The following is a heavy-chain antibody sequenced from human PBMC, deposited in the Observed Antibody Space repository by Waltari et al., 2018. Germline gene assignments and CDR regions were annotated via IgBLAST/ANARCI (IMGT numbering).Heavy chain of an antibody. Sequence: QLQLQESGPGLVKPSETLSLTCTVSGCSISSSSYSWGWIRQPPGKGLEWIGSIYYSGSTYYNPSLKSRVTISVDTSKNQFSLKLSSVTAADTAVYYCASSDPYDFWSGSEAWGQGTLVTVSS. CDR2: IYYSGST. V-gene: IGHV4-39*07. CDR3: ASSDPYDFWSGSEA. D-gene: IGHD3-3*01. J-gene: IGHJ5*02. CDR1: GCSISSSSYS.